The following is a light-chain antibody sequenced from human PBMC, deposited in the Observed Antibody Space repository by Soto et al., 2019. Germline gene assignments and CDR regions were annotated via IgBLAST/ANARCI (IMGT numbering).Light chain of an antibody. Sequence: VMTQSPATLSLSPGERATLSCRASQSVSSYLAWYQQKPGQAPRLLIYDASNRATGIPARFSGSGSGTDFTLTISSLEPEDFAVYYCQQRSSFGQGTRLEIK. CDR3: QQRSS. CDR1: QSVSSY. J-gene: IGKJ5*01. V-gene: IGKV3-11*01. CDR2: DAS.